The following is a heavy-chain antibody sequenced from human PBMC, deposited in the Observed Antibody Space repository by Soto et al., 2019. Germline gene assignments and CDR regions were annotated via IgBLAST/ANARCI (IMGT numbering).Heavy chain of an antibody. CDR3: ARARFDSWSHIYYGLDV. CDR1: GGSFSAYS. Sequence: TETLSLTCIVYGGSFSAYSWTWLRQSPGKGLEWIGEITHGGSTDYNPALKSRLVMSVDTSKNQFSLRVTSVTAADAAVYFCARARFDSWSHIYYGLDVWGQGTTVTVSS. J-gene: IGHJ6*02. CDR2: ITHGGST. V-gene: IGHV4-34*01. D-gene: IGHD3-3*01.